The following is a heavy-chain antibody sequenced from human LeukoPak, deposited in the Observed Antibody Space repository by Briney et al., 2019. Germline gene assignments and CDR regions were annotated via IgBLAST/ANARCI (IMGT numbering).Heavy chain of an antibody. J-gene: IGHJ4*02. V-gene: IGHV4-59*12. CDR2: IYYSGST. CDR3: ARGTGLFDY. Sequence: SETLSLTCTVSGGSISSYYWSWIRQPPGKGLEWIGYIYYSGSTNYNPSLKSRVTISVDTSKSHFSLKLISVTAADTAVYYCARGTGLFDYWGQGTLVTVSS. CDR1: GGSISSYY.